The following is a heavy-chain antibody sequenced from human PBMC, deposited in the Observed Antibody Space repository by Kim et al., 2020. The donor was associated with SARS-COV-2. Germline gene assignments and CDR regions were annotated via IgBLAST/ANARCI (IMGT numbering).Heavy chain of an antibody. V-gene: IGHV4-59*01. D-gene: IGHD3-22*01. CDR3: ASSAAYYYDSSGYFSH. CDR1: GGSISSYY. J-gene: IGHJ4*02. Sequence: SGTLSLTCTVSGGSISSYYWSWIRQPPGKGLEWIGYIYYSGSTNYNPSLKSRVTISVDTSKNQFSLKLSSVTAADTAVYYCASSAAYYYDSSGYFSHWGQGTLVTVSS. CDR2: IYYSGST.